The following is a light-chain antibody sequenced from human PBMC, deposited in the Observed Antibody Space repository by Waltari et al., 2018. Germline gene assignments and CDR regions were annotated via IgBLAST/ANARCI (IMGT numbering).Light chain of an antibody. Sequence: QSVLTQPPSVSGAPGQRATISCTGSHSNVGARYNVYWYQLLPGRAPKLLNFGYSARPSGVPDRFSVARSGASASLDITGLQAEDEAEYFCQSYDTSLSAPIFGGGTKLTVL. J-gene: IGLJ2*01. CDR2: GYS. CDR3: QSYDTSLSAPI. V-gene: IGLV1-40*01. CDR1: HSNVGARYN.